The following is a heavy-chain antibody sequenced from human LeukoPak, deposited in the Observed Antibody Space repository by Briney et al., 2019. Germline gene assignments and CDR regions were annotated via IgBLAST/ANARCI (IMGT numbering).Heavy chain of an antibody. CDR1: GGSISSGDYY. V-gene: IGHV4-30-4*01. CDR3: AREALRPSRWFDP. CDR2: IYYSGST. Sequence: PSETLSLTCTVSGGSISSGDYYWSWIRQPPGKGLEWIGYIYYSGSTYYNPSLKSRVTISVDTSNNQFSLKLSSVTAADTAVYYCAREALRPSRWFDPWAREPWSPSPQ. J-gene: IGHJ5*02. D-gene: IGHD4-17*01.